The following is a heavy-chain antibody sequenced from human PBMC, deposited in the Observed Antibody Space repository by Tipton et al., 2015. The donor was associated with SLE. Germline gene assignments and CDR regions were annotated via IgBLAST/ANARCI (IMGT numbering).Heavy chain of an antibody. Sequence: LSLTCTVSGGSISSNTWWNWVRQPPGMGLEWIGEIHHRGTTNYNPSLKSRVTISVDKSKSQFSLKLSSVTAADTAVYYCARTAGRSVKLWYFDLWGRGTLVTVSS. CDR2: IHHRGTT. V-gene: IGHV4-4*02. CDR1: GGSISSNTW. J-gene: IGHJ2*01. CDR3: ARTAGRSVKLWYFDL. D-gene: IGHD5-18*01.